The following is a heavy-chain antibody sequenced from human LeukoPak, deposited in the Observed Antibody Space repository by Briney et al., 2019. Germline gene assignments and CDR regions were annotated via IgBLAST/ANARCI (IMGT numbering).Heavy chain of an antibody. CDR3: VRAIAAAASC. J-gene: IGHJ4*02. CDR2: IKQDGSER. Sequence: GGSLRLSCATSGFTFSDYGMRWVRQAPGRGLEWVTNIKQDGSERYYVDSVKGRFTITRDNAKNSLSLQMNSLRAEDTAVYYCVRAIAAAASCWGQGTLVTVSS. D-gene: IGHD6-13*01. CDR1: GFTFSDYG. V-gene: IGHV3-7*01.